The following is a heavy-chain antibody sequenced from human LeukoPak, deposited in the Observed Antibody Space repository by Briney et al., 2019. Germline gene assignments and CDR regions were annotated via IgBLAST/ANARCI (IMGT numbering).Heavy chain of an antibody. CDR3: ARDWGYCSGGSCYPDDY. D-gene: IGHD2-15*01. CDR2: INPNSGGT. V-gene: IGHV1-2*02. Sequence: ASVKVSCKASGYTFTGYYMHWVRQAPGQGLEWMGWINPNSGGTNYAQKFQGRVTMTRDTSISTAYMELSRLRSDGTAVYYCARDWGYCSGGSCYPDDYWGQGTLVTVSS. J-gene: IGHJ4*02. CDR1: GYTFTGYY.